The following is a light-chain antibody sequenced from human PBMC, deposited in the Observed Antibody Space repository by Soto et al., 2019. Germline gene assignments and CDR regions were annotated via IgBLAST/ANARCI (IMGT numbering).Light chain of an antibody. J-gene: IGKJ3*01. Sequence: DIQMTQSPSTLSASVGDRVIITCRVSQSISKWLAWYQQKPGKAPKLLIYDVSSLESGVPSRFRGGGSGTEFTLTINSLQPDDFATYYCHQYDSLFTFGPGTKVDIK. CDR3: HQYDSLFT. CDR2: DVS. CDR1: QSISKW. V-gene: IGKV1-5*01.